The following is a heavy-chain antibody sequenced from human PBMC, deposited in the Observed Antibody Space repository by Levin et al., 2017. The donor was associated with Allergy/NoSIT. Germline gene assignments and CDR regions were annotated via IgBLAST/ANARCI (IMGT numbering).Heavy chain of an antibody. D-gene: IGHD4-17*01. J-gene: IGHJ3*02. Sequence: GESLKISCAASGFTFSSYGMHWVRQAPGKGLEWVAVISYDGSDKYYADSVKGRFTISRDNSKNTLYLQMNSLRAEDTAVYYCAKDQGETLTTPPRNDAFDIWGQGIMVTVSS. V-gene: IGHV3-30*18. CDR3: AKDQGETLTTPPRNDAFDI. CDR2: ISYDGSDK. CDR1: GFTFSSYG.